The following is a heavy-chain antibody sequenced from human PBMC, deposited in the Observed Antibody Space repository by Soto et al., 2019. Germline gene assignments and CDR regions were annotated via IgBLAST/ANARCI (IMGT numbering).Heavy chain of an antibody. J-gene: IGHJ4*02. CDR3: ARVVTNFDY. CDR2: INHSGST. CDR1: GGSFSGYY. V-gene: IGHV4-34*01. D-gene: IGHD4-4*01. Sequence: SETLSLTCAVYGGSFSGYYWSWIRQPPGKGLEWIGEINHSGSTNYNPSLKSRVTISVDTSKNQFSLKLSSVTAADTAVYYCARVVTNFDYWGQGTLVTVSS.